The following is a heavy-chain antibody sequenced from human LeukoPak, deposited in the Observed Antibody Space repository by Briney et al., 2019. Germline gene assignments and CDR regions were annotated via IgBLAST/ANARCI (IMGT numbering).Heavy chain of an antibody. CDR3: AKRNGYSYGTH. D-gene: IGHD5-18*01. Sequence: GGSLRLSCAASGFTFSRYAMSWVRQAPGKGLEWVSAISGSGGSTYYADSVKGRFTISRDNSKNTLYLQMNSLRAEDTAVYYCAKRNGYSYGTHWGQGTLVTVSS. V-gene: IGHV3-23*01. CDR2: ISGSGGST. CDR1: GFTFSRYA. J-gene: IGHJ4*02.